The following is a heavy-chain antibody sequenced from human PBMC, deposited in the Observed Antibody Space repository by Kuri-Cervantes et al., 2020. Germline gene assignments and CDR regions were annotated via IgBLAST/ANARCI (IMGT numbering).Heavy chain of an antibody. D-gene: IGHD2-15*01. Sequence: GGSLRLSCAASGFTFSSYGMHWVRQVPGKGLVYVSRINSDGSSTSYVDSVKGRFTISRDNAKNTLYLQMNSLRAEDTAVYYCARDPLGYCTGGSCTLHGMDVWGQGTRVTVSS. CDR3: ARDPLGYCTGGSCTLHGMDV. V-gene: IGHV3-74*01. CDR2: INSDGSST. CDR1: GFTFSSYG. J-gene: IGHJ6*02.